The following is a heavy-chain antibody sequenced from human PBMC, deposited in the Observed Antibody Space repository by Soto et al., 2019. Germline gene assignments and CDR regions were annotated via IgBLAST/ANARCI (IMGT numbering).Heavy chain of an antibody. CDR1: GFTFSSFD. D-gene: IGHD4-17*01. V-gene: IGHV3-21*06. CDR3: ARRAVTTYHFFDY. Sequence: EVQLVESGGGLVKPGGSLRLSCATSGFTFSSFDMDWVRQAPGKGLEWVSSIHRASTYIYYADSVRGRFTISRDNAKSSLSLQMNSLTVEDTAVYYCARRAVTTYHFFDYWGQGALVTVSS. CDR2: IHRASTYI. J-gene: IGHJ4*02.